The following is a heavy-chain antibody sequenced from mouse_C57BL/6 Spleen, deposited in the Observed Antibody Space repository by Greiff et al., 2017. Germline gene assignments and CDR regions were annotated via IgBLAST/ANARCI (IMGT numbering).Heavy chain of an antibody. CDR2: ISYDGSN. Sequence: EVKLLESGPGLVQPSQSLSLPCSVTGYSITSGYYWNWIRQFPGNKLEWMGYISYDGSNNYNPSLKNRISITRDTSKNQFFLKLHSVTTDDTATYYCARRGGYDYDPFFDYWGQGTTLTVSS. D-gene: IGHD2-4*01. CDR1: GYSITSGYY. V-gene: IGHV3-6*01. CDR3: ARRGGYDYDPFFDY. J-gene: IGHJ2*01.